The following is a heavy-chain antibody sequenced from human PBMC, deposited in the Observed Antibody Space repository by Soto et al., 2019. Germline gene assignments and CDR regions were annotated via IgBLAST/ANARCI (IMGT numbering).Heavy chain of an antibody. D-gene: IGHD2-2*01. CDR1: EGTFSSYA. CDR3: ARGLGVVPAAEINFDY. CDR2: IIPVFRTA. J-gene: IGHJ4*02. Sequence: ASVKVSCKASEGTFSSYAISWVRQAPGQGLEWMGRIIPVFRTANYAQRFQDRVTITADDSTSTAFMELSSLKSEDTAVYYCARGLGVVPAAEINFDYWGQGTPVTVSS. V-gene: IGHV1-69*13.